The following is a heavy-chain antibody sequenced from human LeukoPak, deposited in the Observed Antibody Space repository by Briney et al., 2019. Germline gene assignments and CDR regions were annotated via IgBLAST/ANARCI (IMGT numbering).Heavy chain of an antibody. CDR3: ARGAYYGSGSYYNWFDP. Sequence: PSETLSLTCAVYGGSFSGYYWSWIRQPPGKGLEGIGEINHSGSTNYNPSLKSRVTISVDTSKNQFSLKLSSVTAADTAVYYCARGAYYGSGSYYNWFDPWGQGTLVTVSS. CDR1: GGSFSGYY. CDR2: INHSGST. V-gene: IGHV4-34*01. D-gene: IGHD3-10*01. J-gene: IGHJ5*02.